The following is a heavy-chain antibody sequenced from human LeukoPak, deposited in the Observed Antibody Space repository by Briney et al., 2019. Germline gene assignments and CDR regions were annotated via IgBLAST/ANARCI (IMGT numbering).Heavy chain of an antibody. V-gene: IGHV1-69*05. CDR2: IIPIFGTA. CDR3: ARVSEDYYDSSGYYPFDY. J-gene: IGHJ4*02. Sequence: SVKVSCKASGGTFSSYAISWVRQAPGQGLEWMGRIIPIFGTANFAQKFQGRVTITTDESTSTAYMELSSLRSEDTAVYYCARVSEDYYDSSGYYPFDYWGQGTLVSVSS. D-gene: IGHD3-22*01. CDR1: GGTFSSYA.